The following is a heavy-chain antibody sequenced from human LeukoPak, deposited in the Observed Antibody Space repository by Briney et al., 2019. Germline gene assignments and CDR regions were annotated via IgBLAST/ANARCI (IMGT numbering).Heavy chain of an antibody. Sequence: GGSLRLSCAASGFTFSSYAMSWVRLAPGKGLEWVSGISGSGDIITYADSVKGRFTISRDNSKNTLYLQMNSLEAEDTAVYYCAKDLRTTVTTQFFNYWGQGTLVTVSS. CDR3: AKDLRTTVTTQFFNY. D-gene: IGHD4-11*01. V-gene: IGHV3-23*01. CDR2: ISGSGDII. CDR1: GFTFSSYA. J-gene: IGHJ4*02.